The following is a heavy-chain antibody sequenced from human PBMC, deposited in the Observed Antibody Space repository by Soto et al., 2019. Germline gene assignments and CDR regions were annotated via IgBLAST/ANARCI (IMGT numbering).Heavy chain of an antibody. V-gene: IGHV4-39*01. CDR2: IYSGGST. J-gene: IGHJ3*02. D-gene: IGHD1-1*01. CDR3: ARGNNNDDAFDI. Sequence: PSETLSLTCTVSGVSITSSSYYWGWIRQPPGKGLECIGTIYSGGSTFYNPSLESRVTVSVDTSKNQFFLRLTSLTAADTALYYCARGNNNDDAFDIWGHGTMVTVSS. CDR1: GVSITSSSYY.